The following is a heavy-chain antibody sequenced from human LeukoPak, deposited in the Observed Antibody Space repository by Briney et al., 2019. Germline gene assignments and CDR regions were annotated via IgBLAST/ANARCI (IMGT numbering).Heavy chain of an antibody. J-gene: IGHJ4*02. V-gene: IGHV4-34*01. CDR3: ARDPIAARHLDY. D-gene: IGHD6-6*01. Sequence: SETLPLTCAVYGGSFSGYYWSWIRQPPGKGLEWIGEINHSGSTNYNPSLKSRVTISVDTSKNQFSLKLSSVTAADTAVYYCARDPIAARHLDYWGQGTLVTVSS. CDR1: GGSFSGYY. CDR2: INHSGST.